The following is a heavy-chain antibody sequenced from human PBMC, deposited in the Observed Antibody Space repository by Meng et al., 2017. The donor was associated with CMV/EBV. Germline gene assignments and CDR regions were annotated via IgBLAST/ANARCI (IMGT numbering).Heavy chain of an antibody. V-gene: IGHV4-59*01. D-gene: IGHD2-15*01. CDR2: IYYSGST. CDR1: GSSIMSYD. CDR3: ARAVYCSGGSCYSGGGDWFDP. J-gene: IGHJ5*02. Sequence: HVQCPASRLGFVKASDTLSLHCTVFGSSIMSYDWSWIRTPPGKGLEWIGYIYYSGSTNYNPSLKSRVTISVDTSKNQFSLKLSSVTAADTAVYYCARAVYCSGGSCYSGGGDWFDPWGQGTLVTVSS.